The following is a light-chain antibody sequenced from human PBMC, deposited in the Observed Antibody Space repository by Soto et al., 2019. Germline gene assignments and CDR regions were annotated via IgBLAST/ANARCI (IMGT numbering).Light chain of an antibody. V-gene: IGLV4-69*01. Sequence: QLVLTQSPSASASLGASVKLTCTLSSGHSSYAIAWHQQQPEKGPRYLMKLNSDGSHSKGDGIPDRFSGSSSGAERYLTISSLQSEDEADYYCQTWGTGIQVFGTGTNSPS. CDR2: LNSDGSH. J-gene: IGLJ1*01. CDR3: QTWGTGIQV. CDR1: SGHSSYA.